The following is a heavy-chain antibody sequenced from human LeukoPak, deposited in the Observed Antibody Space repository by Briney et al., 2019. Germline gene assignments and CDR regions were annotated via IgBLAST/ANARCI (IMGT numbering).Heavy chain of an antibody. CDR2: ISYDGSIK. J-gene: IGHJ3*02. V-gene: IGHV3-30-3*01. CDR1: GFTFSDYA. CDR3: ARINGDI. Sequence: GGSLRLSCAASGFTFSDYAIHWVRQAPGKGLEWVAVISYDGSIKFSADSVKGRFTISRDNSKNTLYLQMNSLRDEDTAVYYCARINGDIWGQGTMVTVSS.